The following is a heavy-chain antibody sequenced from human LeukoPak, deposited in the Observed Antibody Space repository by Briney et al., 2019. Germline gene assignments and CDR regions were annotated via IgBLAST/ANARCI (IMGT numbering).Heavy chain of an antibody. Sequence: SSVKVSCKASGGTFSSYAIRWVGQAPGEGREWMGGIIPIFGTANYEQKFQARVTITADESTSTAYMELSSLRSEDTAVYYCARDPPHYDSRVPGVWLDYWGQGTLVTVSS. CDR2: IIPIFGTA. D-gene: IGHD3-22*01. J-gene: IGHJ4*02. CDR3: ARDPPHYDSRVPGVWLDY. V-gene: IGHV1-69*01. CDR1: GGTFSSYA.